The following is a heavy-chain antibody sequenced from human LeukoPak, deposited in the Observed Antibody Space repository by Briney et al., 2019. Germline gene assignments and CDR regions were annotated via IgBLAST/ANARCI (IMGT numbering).Heavy chain of an antibody. CDR3: ARDFPGYYDREHAFDI. J-gene: IGHJ3*02. CDR1: GFTFSSYG. CDR2: ISSSSSYI. V-gene: IGHV3-21*01. D-gene: IGHD3-22*01. Sequence: PGRSLRLSCAASGFTFSSYGMHWVRQAPGKGLEWVSSISSSSSYIYYADSVKGRFTISRDNAKSSLYLQMNSLRAEDTAVYYCARDFPGYYDREHAFDIWGQGTMVTVSS.